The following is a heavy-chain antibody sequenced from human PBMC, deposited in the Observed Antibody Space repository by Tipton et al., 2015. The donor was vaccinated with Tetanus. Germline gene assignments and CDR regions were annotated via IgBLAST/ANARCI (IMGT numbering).Heavy chain of an antibody. J-gene: IGHJ4*02. CDR3: ARANFDFPKKGPFDS. D-gene: IGHD3-3*01. Sequence: TLSLTCTVSGGSVRSGDYSWNWIRQPPGKGLEWLAYISSSGSTNPHYSLKSRITIPRDTSKNHFSLNLASETAADTAVYFCARANFDFPKKGPFDSWGQGIPVIVSA. CDR1: GGSVRSGDYS. CDR2: ISSSGST. V-gene: IGHV4-61*03.